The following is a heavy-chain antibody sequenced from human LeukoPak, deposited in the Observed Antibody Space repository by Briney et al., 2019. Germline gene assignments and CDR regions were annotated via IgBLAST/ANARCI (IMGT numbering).Heavy chain of an antibody. CDR1: GYSFTDYR. V-gene: IGHV5-51*01. CDR3: ARHIVTGTSSFYAFDL. J-gene: IGHJ3*01. D-gene: IGHD1-7*01. Sequence: GESLKISCKGSGYSFTDYRIGWVRQVAGKGLEWMGIIYPRDSDTRYSPSFQGQVTISADRSIGTAYLQWSSLKASDTAIYYCARHIVTGTSSFYAFDLWGQGTMVTVSS. CDR2: IYPRDSDT.